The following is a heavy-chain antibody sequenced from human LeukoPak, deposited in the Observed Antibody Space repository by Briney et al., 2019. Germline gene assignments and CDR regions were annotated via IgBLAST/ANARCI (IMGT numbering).Heavy chain of an antibody. D-gene: IGHD2-15*01. CDR3: ARDGGPAAIPPINCSGGSCYDRGAFDI. Sequence: GGSLRLSCAASGFTFSSYEMNWVRQAPGKGLEWVSYISSCGSNIYYADSLKGRFTISRDNAKNSLYLQMNSLRAEDTAVYYCARDGGPAAIPPINCSGGSCYDRGAFDIWGQGAMVTVSS. J-gene: IGHJ3*02. CDR2: ISSCGSNI. V-gene: IGHV3-48*03. CDR1: GFTFSSYE.